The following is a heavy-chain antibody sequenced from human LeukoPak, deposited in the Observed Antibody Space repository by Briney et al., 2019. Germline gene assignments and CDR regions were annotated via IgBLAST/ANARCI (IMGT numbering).Heavy chain of an antibody. CDR3: AKLNGVVILDMDV. J-gene: IGHJ6*03. CDR1: GFTFSSYG. D-gene: IGHD3-3*01. CDR2: IRYDGSNK. Sequence: GGFLRLSCAASGFTFSSYGMHWVRQAPGKGLEWVAFIRYDGSNKYYADSVKGRFTISRDNSKNTLYLQMNSLRAEDTAVYYCAKLNGVVILDMDVWGKGTTVTVSS. V-gene: IGHV3-30*02.